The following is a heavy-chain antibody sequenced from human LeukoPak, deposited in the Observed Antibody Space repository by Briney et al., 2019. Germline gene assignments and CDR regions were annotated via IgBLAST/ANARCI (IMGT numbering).Heavy chain of an antibody. Sequence: GGSLRLSCTASGFTFGDYAMTWVRQAPGKGLEWVGFIRSKIYGGTPEYAASVKGRFTIPRDDSKGIAYLQMNSLKTEDTAVYYCTRDQTPYYWSQGTLVTVSS. CDR1: GFTFGDYA. CDR3: TRDQTPYY. CDR2: IRSKIYGGTP. V-gene: IGHV3-49*04. J-gene: IGHJ4*02.